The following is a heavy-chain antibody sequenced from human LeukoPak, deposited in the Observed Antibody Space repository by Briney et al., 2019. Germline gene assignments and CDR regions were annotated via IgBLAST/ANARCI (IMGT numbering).Heavy chain of an antibody. CDR1: GGSISSGGYS. CDR3: ARGNGYGGNSHPWFDP. Sequence: KPSETLSLTCAVSGGSISSGGYSWSWIRQPPGKGLEWIGYIYHSGSTYYNPSLKSRVTISVDRSKNQFSLKLSSVTAADTAVYYCARGNGYGGNSHPWFDPWGQGTLVTVSS. V-gene: IGHV4-30-2*01. J-gene: IGHJ5*02. CDR2: IYHSGST. D-gene: IGHD4-23*01.